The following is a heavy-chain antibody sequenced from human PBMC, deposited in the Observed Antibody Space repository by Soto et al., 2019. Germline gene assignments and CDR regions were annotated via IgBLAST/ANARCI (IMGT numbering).Heavy chain of an antibody. CDR3: ARGSVVAATLFDY. V-gene: IGHV4-31*03. CDR2: IYYSGST. D-gene: IGHD2-15*01. J-gene: IGHJ4*02. CDR1: GGSISSGGYY. Sequence: SETLSLTCTVSGGSISSGGYYWSWIRQHPGKGLEWIGYIYYSGSTYYNPSLKSRVTISVGTSKNQFSLKLSSVTAADTAVYYCARGSVVAATLFDYWGQGTLVTAPQ.